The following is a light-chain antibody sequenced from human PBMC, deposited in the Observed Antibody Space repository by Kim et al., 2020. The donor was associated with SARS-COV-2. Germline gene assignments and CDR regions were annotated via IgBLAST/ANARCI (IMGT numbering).Light chain of an antibody. J-gene: IGKJ3*01. Sequence: ATTNCKSSQSVLYSSNNKNYLAWYQQKPGQPPKLLIYWASTRESGVPDRFSGSGSGTDFTLTISSLQAEDVAIYYCQQYYNTPFTFGPGTKVDIK. CDR3: QQYYNTPFT. V-gene: IGKV4-1*01. CDR2: WAS. CDR1: QSVLYSSNNKNY.